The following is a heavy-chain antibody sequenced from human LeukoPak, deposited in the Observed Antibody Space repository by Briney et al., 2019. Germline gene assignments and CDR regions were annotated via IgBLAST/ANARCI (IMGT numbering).Heavy chain of an antibody. CDR1: GFTFSNYA. CDR2: ISNRGGST. J-gene: IGHJ4*02. D-gene: IGHD3-16*01. Sequence: GGSLRLSCAASGFTFSNYAISWVRQAPGKGLEWVSLISNRGGSTYYAESVKGRFTISRDNPKNTLYLQMNRLRAEDTAVYYCANTRAPYFDYWGQGTLVTVSS. CDR3: ANTRAPYFDY. V-gene: IGHV3-23*01.